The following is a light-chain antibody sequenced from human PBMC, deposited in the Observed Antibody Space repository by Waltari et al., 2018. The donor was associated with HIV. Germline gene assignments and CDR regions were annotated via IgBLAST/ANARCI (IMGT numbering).Light chain of an antibody. CDR1: SPHIGRTS. J-gene: IGLJ3*02. V-gene: IGLV1-44*01. Sequence: QSVLTQPHSASGTPGQRVTVPCSGRSPHIGRTSVTWYQHLPVTAPKVLMYSNNQRPSGGPKRFSGSKSGTSASLAISGLQSEDEADYYCAAWDDSLNGPLFGGGTKLTVL. CDR3: AAWDDSLNGPL. CDR2: SNN.